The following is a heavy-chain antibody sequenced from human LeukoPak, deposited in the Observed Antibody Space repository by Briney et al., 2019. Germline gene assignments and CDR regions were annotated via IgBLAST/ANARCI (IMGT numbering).Heavy chain of an antibody. J-gene: IGHJ4*02. Sequence: SETLSLTCSVSGGSISSGGYYWSWIRQHPGKSLEWIAYIYYSGSTYYNPSLKSRVTISVDTSKNQFSLKLSSVTAADTAVYYCARGRITMVRGVPYFDYWGQGTLVTVSS. CDR3: ARGRITMVRGVPYFDY. CDR1: GGSISSGGYY. D-gene: IGHD3-10*01. CDR2: IYYSGST. V-gene: IGHV4-31*03.